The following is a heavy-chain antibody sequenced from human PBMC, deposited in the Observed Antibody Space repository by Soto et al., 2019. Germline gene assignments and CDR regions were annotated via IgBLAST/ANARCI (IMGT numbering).Heavy chain of an antibody. V-gene: IGHV3-23*04. Sequence: EVQLVESGGNLVQPGGSLRLSCEASGFIFGDYAMSWVRQAPGKGLEWLSLVRGSNDNTYYADSVRGRFTISRDNSRNTLYLQMNSLRVDDTAIYYCAKDWTHLDYWGQGTLVTVSS. CDR2: VRGSNDNT. D-gene: IGHD3-3*01. CDR1: GFIFGDYA. J-gene: IGHJ4*02. CDR3: AKDWTHLDY.